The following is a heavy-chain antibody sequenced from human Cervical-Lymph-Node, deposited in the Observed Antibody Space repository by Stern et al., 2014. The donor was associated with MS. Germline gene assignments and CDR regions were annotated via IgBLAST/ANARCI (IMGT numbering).Heavy chain of an antibody. CDR3: ARSKDSSSWYGYFDY. CDR2: VHHSGRN. CDR1: GDSMSNNNW. Sequence: QLQLQESGPGLVRPSRTLSLTCSVSGDSMSNNNWWSWVRQAPGKGLEWIGEVHHSGRNNHNPSLASRHTISIDKSKKQFSLRMDSVTAADTAVYYCARSKDSSSWYGYFDYWGQGTLVTVSS. D-gene: IGHD6-13*01. J-gene: IGHJ4*02. V-gene: IGHV4-4*02.